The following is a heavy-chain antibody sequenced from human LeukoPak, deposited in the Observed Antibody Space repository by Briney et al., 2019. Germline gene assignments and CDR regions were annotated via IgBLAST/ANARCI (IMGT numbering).Heavy chain of an antibody. Sequence: PGGSLRLSCAASGFTFSSYSMNWVRQAPGKGLEWVSSISSSSYIYYADSVKGRITISRDNAKNSLYLQMNSLRAEDTAVYYCARGGALRYLDYWGQGTLVTVSS. V-gene: IGHV3-21*01. J-gene: IGHJ4*02. CDR3: ARGGALRYLDY. CDR2: ISSSSYI. D-gene: IGHD3-9*01. CDR1: GFTFSSYS.